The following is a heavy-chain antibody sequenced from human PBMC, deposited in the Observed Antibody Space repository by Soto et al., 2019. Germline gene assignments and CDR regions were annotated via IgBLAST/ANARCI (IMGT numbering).Heavy chain of an antibody. CDR3: ARGATTVRGVRPNYYYYMDV. V-gene: IGHV4-34*01. CDR1: GGSFSGYY. Sequence: SETLSLTCAVYGGSFSGYYWSWIRQPPGKGLEWIGEINHSGSTNYNPSPKSRVTISVDTSKNQFSLKLSSVTAADTAVYYCARGATTVRGVRPNYYYYMDVWGKGTTVTVSS. CDR2: INHSGST. J-gene: IGHJ6*03. D-gene: IGHD3-10*01.